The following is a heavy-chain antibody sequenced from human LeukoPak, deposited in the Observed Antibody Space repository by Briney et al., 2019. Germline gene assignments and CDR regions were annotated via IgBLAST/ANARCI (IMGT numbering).Heavy chain of an antibody. CDR1: GFTFSSYW. CDR3: TRGAYSSGPFDP. D-gene: IGHD6-19*01. Sequence: TGGSLRLSCAASGFTFSSYWMHWFRQAPGKGLVWVSRINSDGSSTSYADSVKGRFTISRDNAKNMLYLQMSSLRAEDTAVYYCTRGAYSSGPFDPWGQGTLVTVSS. V-gene: IGHV3-74*01. CDR2: INSDGSST. J-gene: IGHJ5*02.